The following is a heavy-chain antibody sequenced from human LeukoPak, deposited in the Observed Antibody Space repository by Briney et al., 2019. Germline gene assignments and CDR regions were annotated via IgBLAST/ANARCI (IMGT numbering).Heavy chain of an antibody. CDR1: GGSISSSTYY. CDR2: IAYSGSS. Sequence: SETLSLTCTVSGGSISSSTYYWGWIRQPPGRGLEWIGSIAYSGSSYYNPSLKSRVTISVDTSKNQFSLKVSSVTAADTAVYYCARLFYDFWSGHYYYYMDVWGKGTPVTVSS. CDR3: ARLFYDFWSGHYYYYMDV. J-gene: IGHJ6*03. D-gene: IGHD3-3*01. V-gene: IGHV4-39*01.